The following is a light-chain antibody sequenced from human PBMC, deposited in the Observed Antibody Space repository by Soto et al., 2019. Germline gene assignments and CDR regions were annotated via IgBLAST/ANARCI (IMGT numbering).Light chain of an antibody. Sequence: QSVLTQPLSASGTPGQRVTISCSGSSSNIGSNYVYWYQQLPGTAPKLLIYRNNQRPSGAPDRFSGSKSGTSASLAISGLRSEDEADYYCAAWDDSLTANYVFGTGTKVTVL. CDR2: RNN. CDR1: SSNIGSNY. J-gene: IGLJ1*01. V-gene: IGLV1-47*01. CDR3: AAWDDSLTANYV.